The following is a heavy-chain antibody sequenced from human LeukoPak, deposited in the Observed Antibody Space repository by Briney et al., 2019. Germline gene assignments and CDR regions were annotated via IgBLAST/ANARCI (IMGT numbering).Heavy chain of an antibody. Sequence: SETLSLTCAVSGGSISSSNWWSWVRQPPGKGLEWIGEIYHSGSTNYNPSLKSRVTISVDKTKNQFSLKLSSVTAADTAVYYCARDMAGATSIDYWGQGTLVTVSS. J-gene: IGHJ4*02. CDR1: GGSISSSNW. D-gene: IGHD1-26*01. CDR3: ARDMAGATSIDY. CDR2: IYHSGST. V-gene: IGHV4-4*02.